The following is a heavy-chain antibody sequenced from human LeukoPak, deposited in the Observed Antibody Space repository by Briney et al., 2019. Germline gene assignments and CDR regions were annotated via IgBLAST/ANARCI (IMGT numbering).Heavy chain of an antibody. CDR3: ARLRGGIYSSRDAFDI. CDR2: ISPYNGDT. CDR1: GYTFTSNG. J-gene: IGHJ3*02. D-gene: IGHD6-19*01. Sequence: ASVAVSCRASGYTFTSNGISWVRQAPGQGLEWMAWISPYNGDTTYAQELQGRVTLTTDASTSTAYMELRSLRSDDTAIYFCARLRGGIYSSRDAFDIWGQGTMVTVSS. V-gene: IGHV1-18*01.